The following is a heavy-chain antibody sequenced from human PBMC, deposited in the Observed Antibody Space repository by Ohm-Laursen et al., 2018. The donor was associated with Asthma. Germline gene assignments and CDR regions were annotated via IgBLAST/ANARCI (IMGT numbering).Heavy chain of an antibody. V-gene: IGHV6-1*01. CDR1: GDSVSSNSAA. D-gene: IGHD3-3*01. CDR3: ARTTQGFWSGFAYFGEFDP. CDR2: TYYRSKWYN. J-gene: IGHJ5*02. Sequence: SQTLSLTCAISGDSVSSNSAAWNWIRQSPSRGLEWLGRTYYRSKWYNDYAVSVKSRITINPDTSKNQFSLQLNSVTPEDTAVYYCARTTQGFWSGFAYFGEFDPWGQGTLVTVSS.